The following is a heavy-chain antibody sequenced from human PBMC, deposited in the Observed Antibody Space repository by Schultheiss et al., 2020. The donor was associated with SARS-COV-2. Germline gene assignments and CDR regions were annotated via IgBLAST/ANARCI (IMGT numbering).Heavy chain of an antibody. V-gene: IGHV4-4*07. CDR3: ARGSGEWLLSNYYYGMDV. Sequence: SETLSLTCTVSGGSISSYYWSWIRQPAGKGLEWIGRIYTSGSTNYNPSLKSRVTISVDTSKNQFSLKLSSVTAADTAVYYCARGSGEWLLSNYYYGMDVWGQGTTVTVSS. CDR1: GGSISSYY. J-gene: IGHJ6*02. D-gene: IGHD6-19*01. CDR2: IYTSGST.